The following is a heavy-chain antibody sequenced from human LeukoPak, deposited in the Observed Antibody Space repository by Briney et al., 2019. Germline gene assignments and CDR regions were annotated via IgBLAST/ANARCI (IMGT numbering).Heavy chain of an antibody. V-gene: IGHV1-2*02. CDR2: INPNSGGT. CDR1: GYTFTGYY. Sequence: ASVKVSCKASGYTFTGYYMHWVRQAPGQGLEWMGWINPNSGGTNYAQKFQGRVTMTRDTSISTAYMELSRLRSDDTAVYYCASGREYCSGGSCYSSADAFDIWGQGTMVTVSS. J-gene: IGHJ3*02. D-gene: IGHD2-15*01. CDR3: ASGREYCSGGSCYSSADAFDI.